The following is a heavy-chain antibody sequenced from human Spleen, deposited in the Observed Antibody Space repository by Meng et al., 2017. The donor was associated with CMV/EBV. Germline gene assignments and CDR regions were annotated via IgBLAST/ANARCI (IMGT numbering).Heavy chain of an antibody. D-gene: IGHD1-7*01. CDR3: ASITGTRDC. J-gene: IGHJ4*02. V-gene: IGHV6-1*01. CDR2: TYYRSKWYN. Sequence: LRLSCAISGDSVSSDSAAWNWIRQSPSRGLEWLGRTYYRSKWYNDYAVSVKSRISINPDTSKNQFSLQLNSVTPEDAAIYYCASITGTRDCWGQGTLVTVSS. CDR1: GDSVSSDSAA.